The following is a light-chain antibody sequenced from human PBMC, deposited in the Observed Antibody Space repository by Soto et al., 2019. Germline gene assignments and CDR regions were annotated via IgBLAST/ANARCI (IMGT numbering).Light chain of an antibody. J-gene: IGLJ3*02. V-gene: IGLV6-57*01. Sequence: NFMLTQPHSVSESPGKTVTISFTRSSGSIASNYVQWYQQRPGSSPTTVIYEDNQRPSGVPDRFSGSIDSSSNSASLTISGLKTEDEADYYCQSYDSSNPAWVFGGGTKLTVL. CDR2: EDN. CDR3: QSYDSSNPAWV. CDR1: SGSIASNY.